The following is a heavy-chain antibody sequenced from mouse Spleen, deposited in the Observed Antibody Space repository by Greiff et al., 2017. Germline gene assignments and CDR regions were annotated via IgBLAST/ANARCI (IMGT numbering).Heavy chain of an antibody. CDR1: GFTFSSYA. V-gene: IGHV5-9-3*01. Sequence: EVKVEESGGGLVKPGGSLKLSCAASGFTFSSYAMSWVRQTPEKRLEWVATISSGGSYTYYPDSVKGRFTISRDNAKNTLYLQMSSLRSEDTAMYYCARQALYFAMDYWGQGTSVTVSS. CDR2: ISSGGSYT. J-gene: IGHJ4*01. CDR3: ARQALYFAMDY.